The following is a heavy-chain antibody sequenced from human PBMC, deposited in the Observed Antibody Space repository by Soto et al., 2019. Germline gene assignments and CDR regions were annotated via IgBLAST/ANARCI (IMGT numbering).Heavy chain of an antibody. J-gene: IGHJ4*02. CDR2: IIPIFGTA. D-gene: IGHD5-18*01. CDR3: ARHVDTAMVTYFDY. CDR1: GGTFSSYA. Sequence: VQLVQSGAEVKKPGSSVKVSCKASGGTFSSYAISWVRQAPGQGLEWMGGIIPIFGTANYAQKFQGRVTITADESTSTAYMELSSLRSEDTAVYYCARHVDTAMVTYFDYWGQGTLVTVSS. V-gene: IGHV1-69*01.